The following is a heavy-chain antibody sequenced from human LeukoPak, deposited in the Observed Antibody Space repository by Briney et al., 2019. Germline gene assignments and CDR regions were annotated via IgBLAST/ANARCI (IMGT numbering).Heavy chain of an antibody. CDR2: IYSSGTT. Sequence: SETLSLTCTVSGMSISSYYWSWIRQPAGKGLEWIGRIYSSGTTNYNPSLESRVTMSVDTSKNQFSLNLRSMTAADTALYYCARGSYYASGNVFDLWGQGTMVTVSS. V-gene: IGHV4-4*07. J-gene: IGHJ3*01. CDR3: ARGSYYASGNVFDL. D-gene: IGHD3-10*01. CDR1: GMSISSYY.